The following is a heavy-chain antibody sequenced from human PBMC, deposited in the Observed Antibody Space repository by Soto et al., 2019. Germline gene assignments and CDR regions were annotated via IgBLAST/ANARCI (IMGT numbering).Heavy chain of an antibody. Sequence: GKGLEWIGEINHSGSTNYNPSLKSRVTISVDTSKNQFSLKLSSVTAADTAVYYSASQDDSGAYAPHYWGQGTLVPSPQ. CDR2: INHSGST. J-gene: IGHJ4*02. V-gene: IGHV4-34*01. CDR3: ASQDDSGAYAPHY. D-gene: IGHD4-17*01.